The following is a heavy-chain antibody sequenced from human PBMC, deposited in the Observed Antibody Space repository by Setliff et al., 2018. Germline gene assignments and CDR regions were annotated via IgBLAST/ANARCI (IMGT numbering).Heavy chain of an antibody. D-gene: IGHD3-22*01. CDR2: IHRGVS. J-gene: IGHJ3*02. CDR3: ARGRVTNYYDSSGIPDAFDI. Sequence: GSLRLSCAASGFTVSSNSISWVRQAPGKGPEWVSVIHRGVSHYADSVTGRFTISRDNSKNTLYLQMSSLRAEDTAVYYCARGRVTNYYDSSGIPDAFDIWGQGTMVTVSS. V-gene: IGHV3-66*01. CDR1: GFTVSSNS.